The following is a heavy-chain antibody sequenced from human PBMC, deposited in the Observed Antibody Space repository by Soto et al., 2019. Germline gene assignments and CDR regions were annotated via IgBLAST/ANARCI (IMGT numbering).Heavy chain of an antibody. V-gene: IGHV3-30-3*01. D-gene: IGHD3-10*01. J-gene: IGHJ4*02. CDR2: ISYDGSNK. Sequence: QVQLVESGGGVVQPGRSLRLSCAASGFTFSSYAMHWVRQAPGKGLEWVAVISYDGSNKYYADSVKGRFTISRDNSKNPLDLQMNRLEAEDTAVYYCAREWGGGTMVRGVIIPYFDYWGQGTLVTVSS. CDR1: GFTFSSYA. CDR3: AREWGGGTMVRGVIIPYFDY.